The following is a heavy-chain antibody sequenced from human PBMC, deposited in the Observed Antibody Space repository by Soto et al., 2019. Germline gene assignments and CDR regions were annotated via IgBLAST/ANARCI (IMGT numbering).Heavy chain of an antibody. CDR2: TYYRSKWYN. Sequence: QVQLQQSGPGLVKPSQTLSLTCAISGDSVSRISTAWNWIRQSPSRGLEWLGRTYYRSKWYNNYSVSVKSPITINPDTSKNQFSLQLNSVPPEDTAVYYCASGRWSGFDIWGQGTMVTVSS. V-gene: IGHV6-1*01. CDR1: GDSVSRISTA. J-gene: IGHJ3*02. D-gene: IGHD3-3*01. CDR3: ASGRWSGFDI.